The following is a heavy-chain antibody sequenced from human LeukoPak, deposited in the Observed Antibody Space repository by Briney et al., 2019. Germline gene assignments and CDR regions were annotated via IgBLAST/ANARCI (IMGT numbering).Heavy chain of an antibody. CDR3: ARSTEYFDY. CDR2: TWYRSNWYN. Sequence: SQTLSLTCAISGDSVSSNSATWDWIRQSPSRGLEWLGRTWYRSNWYNDSAESVRSRITIIPDTSKKQFSLQLRSVTPEDTAVYYCARSTEYFDYWGQGTLVTVSS. V-gene: IGHV6-1*01. D-gene: IGHD1-1*01. J-gene: IGHJ4*02. CDR1: GDSVSSNSAT.